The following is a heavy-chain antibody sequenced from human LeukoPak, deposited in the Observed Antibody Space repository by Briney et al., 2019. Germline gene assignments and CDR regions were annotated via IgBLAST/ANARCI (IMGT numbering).Heavy chain of an antibody. CDR1: GFSLSTSGMC. J-gene: IGHJ5*02. V-gene: IGHV2-70*11. CDR3: ARMTSGSYGKRGFDP. CDR2: IDWDDDK. Sequence: SGPALVIPTQPLTLTCTFSGFSLSTSGMCVSWIRQPPGKALEWLARIDWDDDKYYSTSLKTRLTISKDTSKNQVVLTMTNMDPVDTATYYCARMTSGSYGKRGFDPWGQGTLVTVSS. D-gene: IGHD3-10*01.